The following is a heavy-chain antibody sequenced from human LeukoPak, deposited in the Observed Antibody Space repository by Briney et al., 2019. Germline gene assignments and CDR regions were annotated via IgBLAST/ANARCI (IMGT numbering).Heavy chain of an antibody. CDR2: ISGYNDNT. CDR3: ARERITIFGVVRGNWFDP. CDR1: GYTFTSYY. Sequence: ASVKVSCKASGYTFTSYYMHWVRQAPGQGLEWMGWISGYNDNTNYAQKVQGRVTMTTDTSTSTAYMELSSLRSEDTAVYYCARERITIFGVVRGNWFDPWGQGTLVTVSS. V-gene: IGHV1-18*04. D-gene: IGHD3-3*01. J-gene: IGHJ5*02.